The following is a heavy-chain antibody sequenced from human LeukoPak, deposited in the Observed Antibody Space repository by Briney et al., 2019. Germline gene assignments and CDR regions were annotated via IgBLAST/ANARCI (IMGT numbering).Heavy chain of an antibody. D-gene: IGHD3-10*01. CDR1: GGSISSSSYY. CDR2: IYYSGST. CDR3: ARTMVRGVIIAFDI. Sequence: SETLSLTCTVSGGSISSSSYYWGWIRQPPGKGLEWIGSIYYSGSTYYNPSLKSRVTISVDTSKNQFSLKLSSVTAADTAVYYCARTMVRGVIIAFDIWGQGTMATVSS. V-gene: IGHV4-39*01. J-gene: IGHJ3*02.